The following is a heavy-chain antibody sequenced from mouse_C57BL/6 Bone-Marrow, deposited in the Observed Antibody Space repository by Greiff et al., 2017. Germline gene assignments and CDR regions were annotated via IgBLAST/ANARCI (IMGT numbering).Heavy chain of an antibody. J-gene: IGHJ3*01. Sequence: EVMLVESGGGLVKPGGSLKLSCAASGFTFSDYGMHWVRQAPAKGLKWVAYISSGSSTIYYTDTVKGRFTISRANAKNTLFLQMTSLRSEDTAMYYCARGDYAYEGAWFAYWGQGTLVTVSA. CDR2: ISSGSSTI. D-gene: IGHD2-2*01. CDR1: GFTFSDYG. V-gene: IGHV5-17*01. CDR3: ARGDYAYEGAWFAY.